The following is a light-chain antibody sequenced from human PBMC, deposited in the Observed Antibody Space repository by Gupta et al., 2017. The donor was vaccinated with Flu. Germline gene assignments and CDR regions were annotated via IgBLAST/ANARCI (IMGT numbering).Light chain of an antibody. CDR1: QGISSL. CDR2: GAS. CDR3: QQLNSSPRT. J-gene: IGKJ3*01. Sequence: PSFLSASVGDRVTITCRASQGISSLLTWYQQKPGKAPKLLIYGASTLHSGVPSRFSGSGSGTEFTPTISSLQPEDFATYYCQQLNSSPRTFGHGTKVDVK. V-gene: IGKV1-9*01.